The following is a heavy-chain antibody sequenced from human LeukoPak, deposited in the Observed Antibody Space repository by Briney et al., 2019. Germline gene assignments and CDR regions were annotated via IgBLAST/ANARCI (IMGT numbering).Heavy chain of an antibody. V-gene: IGHV3-11*01. J-gene: IGHJ6*03. CDR3: ARGSDIVVVVAGNKYYYYYMDV. Sequence: GGSLRLSCAASGFTFSDYYMSWIRQAPGKGLEWVSYISSSGSTIYYADSVKGRFTISRDNAKNSLYLQMNSLRAEDTAVYYCARGSDIVVVVAGNKYYYYYMDVWGKGTTVTISS. D-gene: IGHD2-15*01. CDR2: ISSSGSTI. CDR1: GFTFSDYY.